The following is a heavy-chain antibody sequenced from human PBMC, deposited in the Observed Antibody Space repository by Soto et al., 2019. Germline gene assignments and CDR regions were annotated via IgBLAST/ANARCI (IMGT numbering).Heavy chain of an antibody. CDR3: ARDLGARALCYFDP. CDR2: IIPVLGTT. D-gene: IGHD2-15*01. Sequence: QVQLVQSGSEVKKPGSSVKVSCKTSGGTFSHYSISWVRQAPGQGLEWMGGIIPVLGTTNYARTFQGRVTITADESTSTVYLELSSLTADDTAVYYCARDLGARALCYFDPWGQGTLVTVSS. V-gene: IGHV1-69*01. J-gene: IGHJ4*02. CDR1: GGTFSHYS.